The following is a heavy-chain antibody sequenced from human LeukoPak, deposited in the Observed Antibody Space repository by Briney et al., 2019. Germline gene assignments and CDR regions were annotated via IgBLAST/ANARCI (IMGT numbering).Heavy chain of an antibody. CDR2: IYYSGST. CDR1: GGSISSSSYY. Sequence: SETLSLTCTVSGGSISSSSYYWGWIRQPPGKGLEWIGSIYYSGSTYYNPSLKSRVTISVDTSKNQISLKLSSVTAADTAVYYCASFLEIGHYWGQGTLVTVSS. V-gene: IGHV4-39*01. J-gene: IGHJ4*02. CDR3: ASFLEIGHY.